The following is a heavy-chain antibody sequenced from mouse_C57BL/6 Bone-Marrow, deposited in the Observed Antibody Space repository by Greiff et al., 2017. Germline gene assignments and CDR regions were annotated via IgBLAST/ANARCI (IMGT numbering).Heavy chain of an antibody. CDR3: ARHGCYYFDY. V-gene: IGHV2-2*01. J-gene: IGHJ2*01. D-gene: IGHD2-2*01. CDR2: IWSGGRT. Sequence: QVQLKQSGPGLVQPSQSLSITCTVSGFSLTSYGVHWVRQSPGKGLEWLGVIWSGGRTDYNAAFISRLSISKDNSKSQVFFKMNSLQADDSAIYYCARHGCYYFDYWGQGTTLTVSS. CDR1: GFSLTSYG.